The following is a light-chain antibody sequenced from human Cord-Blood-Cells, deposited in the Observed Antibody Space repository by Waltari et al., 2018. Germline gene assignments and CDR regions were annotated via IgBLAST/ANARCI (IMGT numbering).Light chain of an antibody. CDR2: WAY. V-gene: IGKV4-1*01. J-gene: IGKJ1*01. Sequence: DIVMTQSPDSLAVSLGERAPINCKSSPSVLYSSNNKNYLAWYQQKPGQPPKLIIYWAYTRESGVPDRFSGSGSGTDFTLTISSLQAEDVAVYYCQQYYSTPWTFGQGTKVEIK. CDR3: QQYYSTPWT. CDR1: PSVLYSSNNKNY.